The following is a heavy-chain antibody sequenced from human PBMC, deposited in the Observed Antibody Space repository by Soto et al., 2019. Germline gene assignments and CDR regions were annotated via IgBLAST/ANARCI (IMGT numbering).Heavy chain of an antibody. V-gene: IGHV6-1*01. CDR2: TYFRSKWHN. CDR1: GDSVSSNTAS. D-gene: IGHD5-12*01. J-gene: IGHJ5*02. Sequence: SQTLSLTCAISGDSVSSNTASWNWNRQSPSRGLEWLGRTYFRSKWHNDYAVSVKSRIIINPDTSNNQFSLQLNSVTPEDTAVYFCAKGDNLGPKTGYAFDPWGQGIMVTVSS. CDR3: AKGDNLGPKTGYAFDP.